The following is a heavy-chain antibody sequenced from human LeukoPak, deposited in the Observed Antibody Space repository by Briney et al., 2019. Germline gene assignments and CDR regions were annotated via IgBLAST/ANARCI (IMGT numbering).Heavy chain of an antibody. D-gene: IGHD3-22*01. V-gene: IGHV4-34*01. CDR3: ARDMRSSGYFAYFDY. Sequence: SETLSLTCAVYGGSFSGYYWSWIRQPPGKGLEWIGEINHSGSTNYNPSLKSRVTMSVDTSKNQFSLKLSSVTDADTAVYYCARDMRSSGYFAYFDYWGQGTLGTVSS. CDR1: GGSFSGYY. CDR2: INHSGST. J-gene: IGHJ4*02.